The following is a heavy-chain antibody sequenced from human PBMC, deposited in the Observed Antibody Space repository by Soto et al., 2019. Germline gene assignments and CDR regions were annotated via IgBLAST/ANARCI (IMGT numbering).Heavy chain of an antibody. CDR2: IYYTGST. J-gene: IGHJ6*02. CDR3: VTDPHDYGITAGCMDV. D-gene: IGHD4-17*01. Sequence: QVQLQESGPGLVKPSETLSLTCTVSGGSVSSGTHYWSWIRQPPGKGLEWIGYIYYTGSTKYNPSLKSRVTVSVDTAKNQFSLKMSSVTAADTAVYYCVTDPHDYGITAGCMDVWGHGTTVTVSS. V-gene: IGHV4-61*01. CDR1: GGSVSSGTHY.